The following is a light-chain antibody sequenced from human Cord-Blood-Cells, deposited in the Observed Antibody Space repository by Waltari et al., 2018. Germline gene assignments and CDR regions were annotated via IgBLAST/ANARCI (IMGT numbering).Light chain of an antibody. V-gene: IGLV2-14*01. CDR3: SSYTSSITLV. CDR1: SSDVGGYNY. J-gene: IGLJ2*01. Sequence: QSALTQPASVSGSPGQSITISCTGTSSDVGGYNYASWYQQTPGKAPKLMIYDVSHRPSGVSNRFSGSKSGNTASLTISGLQAEDEADYYCSSYTSSITLVFGGGTKLTVL. CDR2: DVS.